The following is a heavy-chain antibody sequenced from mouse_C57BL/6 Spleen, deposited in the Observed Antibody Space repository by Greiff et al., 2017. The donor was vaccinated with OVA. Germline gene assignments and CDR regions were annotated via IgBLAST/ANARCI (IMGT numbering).Heavy chain of an antibody. J-gene: IGHJ2*01. Sequence: QVQLKESGAELVRPGTSVKMSCKASGYTFTNYWIGWAKQRPGHGLEWIGEIYPGGGYTNYNEKFKGKATLTADKSSSTAYMQFSSLTSEDSAIYYCARYYDGYYYFDDWGQGTTLTVSS. CDR2: IYPGGGYT. CDR1: GYTFTNYW. CDR3: ARYYDGYYYFDD. D-gene: IGHD2-3*01. V-gene: IGHV1-63*01.